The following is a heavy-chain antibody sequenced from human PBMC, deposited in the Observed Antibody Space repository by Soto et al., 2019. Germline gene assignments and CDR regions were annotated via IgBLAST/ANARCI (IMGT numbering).Heavy chain of an antibody. V-gene: IGHV5-51*01. CDR1: GYSFNSYW. CDR2: IFPDDSET. D-gene: IGHD6-19*01. CDR3: ARWYSSGWYFHYSALNV. J-gene: IGHJ6*02. Sequence: PGEPLKICCNGSGYSFNSYWSGWVRQMTGKGLEWMGIIFPDDSETKYSPSFQGHVTISVDKSINTAYLQWNSLRASDTAKYYCARWYSSGWYFHYSALNVWGQGTTVTVSS.